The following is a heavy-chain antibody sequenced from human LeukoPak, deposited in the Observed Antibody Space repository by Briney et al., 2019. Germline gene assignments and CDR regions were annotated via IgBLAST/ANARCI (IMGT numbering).Heavy chain of an antibody. Sequence: GGSLRLSCAASGYTFSSYELNWVRQAPGKGLELLAFITCSGADVYYADSVKGRFTISRDNAKHSLYLQMNSLRADDTAIYYCARDGSPGDILSGFCPMEYWGQGALVTVSS. CDR3: ARDGSPGDILSGFCPMEY. CDR1: GYTFSSYE. CDR2: ITCSGADV. D-gene: IGHD3-9*01. V-gene: IGHV3-48*03. J-gene: IGHJ4*02.